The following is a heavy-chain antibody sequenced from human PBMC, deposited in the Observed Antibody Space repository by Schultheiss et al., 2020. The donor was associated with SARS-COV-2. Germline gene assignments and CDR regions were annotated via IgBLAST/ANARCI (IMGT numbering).Heavy chain of an antibody. J-gene: IGHJ4*02. V-gene: IGHV1-18*01. CDR1: GYTFTSYG. D-gene: IGHD6-19*01. CDR2: ISGYNGNT. CDR3: ARVRSSGWYLSGEDY. Sequence: ASVKVSCKASGYTFTSYGISWVRQAPGQGLEWMGWISGYNGNTNYAQKLQGRVTMTRDTSTSTAYMELNSLTSDDTAVYYCARVRSSGWYLSGEDYWGQGTLVTVSS.